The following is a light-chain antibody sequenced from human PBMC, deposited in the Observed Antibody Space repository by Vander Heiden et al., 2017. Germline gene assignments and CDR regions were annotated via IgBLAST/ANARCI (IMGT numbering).Light chain of an antibody. CDR1: QTIDSNF. J-gene: IGKJ2*01. CDR2: GAS. CDR3: QQYGSSPPYT. Sequence: IVFTQSPGILSLSPGERATLSCRTSQTIDSNFLAWYQQKPGRAPRLLIYGASSRATGIPDRFSGSGSETDFTLTVSRLETEDSAVYYCQQYGSSPPYTFGQGTKLGIK. V-gene: IGKV3-20*01.